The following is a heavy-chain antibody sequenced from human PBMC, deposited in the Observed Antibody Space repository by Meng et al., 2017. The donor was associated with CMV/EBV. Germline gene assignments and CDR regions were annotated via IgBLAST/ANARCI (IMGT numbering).Heavy chain of an antibody. CDR2: INPSGGST. D-gene: IGHD4-17*01. CDR3: ARAGDGDAHFDY. CDR1: GYTFTSYD. J-gene: IGHJ4*02. Sequence: ASVKVSCKASGYTFTSYDINWVRQAPGQGLEWMGIINPSGGSTSYAQKFQGRVTMTRDTSTSTVYMELSSLRSEDTAVYYCARAGDGDAHFDYWGQGTLVTVSS. V-gene: IGHV1-46*01.